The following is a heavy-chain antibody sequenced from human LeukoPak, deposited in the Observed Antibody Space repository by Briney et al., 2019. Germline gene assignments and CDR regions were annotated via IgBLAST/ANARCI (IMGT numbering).Heavy chain of an antibody. CDR3: AREHREGGYYDSSGYSD. J-gene: IGHJ4*02. D-gene: IGHD3-22*01. V-gene: IGHV1-8*01. CDR1: GYTFTSYD. CDR2: MNPNSGNT. Sequence: GASVKVSCKASGYTFTSYDINWVRQATGQGLEWMGWMNPNSGNTGYAQKFQGRVTMTRNTSISTAYMELSSLRSEDTAVYYCAREHREGGYYDSSGYSDWGQGTLVTVSS.